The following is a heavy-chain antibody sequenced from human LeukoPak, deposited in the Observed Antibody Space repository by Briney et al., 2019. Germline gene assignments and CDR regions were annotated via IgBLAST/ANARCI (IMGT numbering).Heavy chain of an antibody. D-gene: IGHD3-22*01. CDR1: GYSFTSYW. V-gene: IGHV5-51*01. CDR3: ARSGYYDSSGYEGYFDY. J-gene: IGHJ4*02. CDR2: IYPGDSDT. Sequence: GESLKISCKGSGYSFTSYWIGWVRQMPGKGLEWMGIIYPGDSDTRYSPSFQGQVTISADKSISTAYLQWSCLKASDTAMYYCARSGYYDSSGYEGYFDYWGQGTLVTVSS.